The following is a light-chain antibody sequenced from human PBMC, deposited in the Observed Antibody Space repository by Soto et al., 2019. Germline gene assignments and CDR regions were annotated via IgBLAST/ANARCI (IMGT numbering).Light chain of an antibody. V-gene: IGKV3-15*01. Sequence: ETVLTQSPATLSVSPWERATLSCRASQSVSDNLAWYQQRPGQAPRLLIYDASTRATGIPARFSGSGSGTEFTLTISSLQSEDFAVYYCQHFNNWPLFGQGTNV. CDR2: DAS. CDR1: QSVSDN. J-gene: IGKJ1*01. CDR3: QHFNNWPL.